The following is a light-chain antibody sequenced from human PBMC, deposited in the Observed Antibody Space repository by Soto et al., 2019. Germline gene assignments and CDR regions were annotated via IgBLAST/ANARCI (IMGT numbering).Light chain of an antibody. CDR2: DIS. CDR1: SSDVGSPYNY. J-gene: IGLJ1*01. V-gene: IGLV2-14*03. Sequence: QSALTQPASVSGSPGQSITISCTGTSSDVGSPYNYVSWFQQHPGKAPKLMIYDISNRPSGISNRFSGSKSGNTASLTISGLQAEDEGDYYCSSYTTTDTYVFGPGTTVTVL. CDR3: SSYTTTDTYV.